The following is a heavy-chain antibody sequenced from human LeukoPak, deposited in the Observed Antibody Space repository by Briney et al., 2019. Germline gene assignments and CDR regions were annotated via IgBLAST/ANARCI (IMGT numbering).Heavy chain of an antibody. J-gene: IGHJ6*02. V-gene: IGHV1-69*02. CDR3: AIRHDYSNYATYYYGMGV. CDR1: GYPFISYY. D-gene: IGHD4-11*01. CDR2: IIPILGIA. Sequence: SVKVSCKASGYPFISYYIHWVRQAPGQGLEWMGRIIPILGIANYAQKFQGRVTITADKSTSTAYMELSSLRSEDTAVYYCAIRHDYSNYATYYYGMGVWGQGTTVTVSS.